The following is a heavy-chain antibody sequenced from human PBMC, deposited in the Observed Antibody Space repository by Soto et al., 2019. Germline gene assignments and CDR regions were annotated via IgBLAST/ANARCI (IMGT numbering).Heavy chain of an antibody. J-gene: IGHJ6*02. Sequence: AGGALRLSCAASGVTLSSDWMSWVRQAPGKGLEWVANIKQDGSEKYYVDSVKGRFTISRDNAKNSLYLQMNSLRAEDTAVYYCSSLELYYSYYVMAVRGQGTSVP. V-gene: IGHV3-7*01. CDR2: IKQDGSEK. D-gene: IGHD1-26*01. CDR3: SSLELYYSYYVMAV. CDR1: GVTLSSDW.